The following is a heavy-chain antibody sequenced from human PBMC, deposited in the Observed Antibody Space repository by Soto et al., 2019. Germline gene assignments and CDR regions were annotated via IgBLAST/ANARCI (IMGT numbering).Heavy chain of an antibody. CDR1: GGTFSSYA. J-gene: IGHJ6*02. Sequence: GASVKVSCKASGGTFSSYAISWVRQAPGQGLEWMGGIIPIFGTANYAQKFQGRVTITADESTNTAYMELSSLRSEDTAVYYCASPLYSSGWFYYGMDVWGQGTTVTVSS. D-gene: IGHD6-19*01. CDR2: IIPIFGTA. V-gene: IGHV1-69*13. CDR3: ASPLYSSGWFYYGMDV.